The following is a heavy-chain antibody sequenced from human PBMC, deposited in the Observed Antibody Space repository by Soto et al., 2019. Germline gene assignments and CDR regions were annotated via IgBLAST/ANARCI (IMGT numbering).Heavy chain of an antibody. Sequence: QVQLVESGGGVVQPGRSLRLSCAASGFTFSNYGMHWVRQAPGKGLEWVAVIWYDGGYKYADSVKGRFTISRDNSKNTLYLKMNSLRVEDTAVYYCAGDQSGYNYLGDDWGQGTLVTVSS. D-gene: IGHD5-12*01. CDR1: GFTFSNYG. CDR2: IWYDGGYK. V-gene: IGHV3-33*01. CDR3: AGDQSGYNYLGDD. J-gene: IGHJ4*02.